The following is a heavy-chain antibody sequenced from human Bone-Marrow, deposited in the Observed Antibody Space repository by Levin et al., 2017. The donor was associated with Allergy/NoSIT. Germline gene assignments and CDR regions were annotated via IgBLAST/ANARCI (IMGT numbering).Heavy chain of an antibody. D-gene: IGHD4-23*01. CDR2: IYPGDSET. Sequence: GESLKISCEASGYSFSDYWIGWVRQLPGKGLECMGVIYPGDSETENSPSFQGQVTISVDKSINAVYLPCSGLEASDTAIYYCARRGGGGNSADYFDLWGRGTLVTVSS. V-gene: IGHV5-51*01. CDR3: ARRGGGGNSADYFDL. CDR1: GYSFSDYW. J-gene: IGHJ2*01.